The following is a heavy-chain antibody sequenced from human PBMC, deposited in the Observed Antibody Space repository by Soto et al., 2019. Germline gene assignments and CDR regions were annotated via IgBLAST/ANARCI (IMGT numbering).Heavy chain of an antibody. CDR3: ARDLGLRTAS. D-gene: IGHD5-12*01. CDR1: EFTFSFSW. V-gene: IGHV3-74*01. J-gene: IGHJ4*02. Sequence: EVQLVESGGGLVQPGGSLRLSCVASEFTFSFSWMHWVRQVPGKGLVWVSRINNDGSSTSYADAVKGRFIISRDNAQNTVSLQMNSLRADDTAIYYCARDLGLRTASWGQGTLVTVSS. CDR2: INNDGSST.